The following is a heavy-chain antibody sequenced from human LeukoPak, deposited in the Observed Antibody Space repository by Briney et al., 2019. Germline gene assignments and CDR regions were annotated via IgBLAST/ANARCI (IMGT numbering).Heavy chain of an antibody. CDR1: GFTFSSYS. Sequence: TGGSLRLSCAASGFTFSSYSMNWVRQAPGKGLEWVSSISSSSSYIYYADSVKGRFTISRDNAKNSLYLQMNSLRAEDTAVYYCARVQTYSSSRHKSGYWGQGTLVTVSS. D-gene: IGHD6-13*01. J-gene: IGHJ4*02. CDR2: ISSSSSYI. CDR3: ARVQTYSSSRHKSGY. V-gene: IGHV3-21*01.